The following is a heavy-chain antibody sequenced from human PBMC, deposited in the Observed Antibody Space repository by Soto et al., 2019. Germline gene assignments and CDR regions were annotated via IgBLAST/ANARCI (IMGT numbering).Heavy chain of an antibody. D-gene: IGHD6-13*01. CDR1: GGTFSSYR. CDR3: VRDSGAKLSRS. V-gene: IGHV1-69*13. Sequence: GASVKVSCKASGGTFSSYRINWVRQAPGQGLEWMGGIVPIYRTADSAQEFQGRVTITADESARTAYMELRSLKSRGTAVYYCVRDSGAKLSRSWGQGTLVTSPQ. J-gene: IGHJ4*02. CDR2: IVPIYRTA.